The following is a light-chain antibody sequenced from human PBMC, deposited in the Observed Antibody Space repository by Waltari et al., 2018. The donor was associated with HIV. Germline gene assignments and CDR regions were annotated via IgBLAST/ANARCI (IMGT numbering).Light chain of an antibody. V-gene: IGKV3-20*01. CDR1: QTVSASY. CDR2: GAS. J-gene: IGKJ4*01. Sequence: EIVLTQSPGKMSLSPGERATLSCRASQTVSASYLAWYQQKRGQPPRLLIYGASKRATGIPYRFSGSGSGTDFTLTITRLDPEDFAVYYCQQYGSAPLTFGGGTKVEIK. CDR3: QQYGSAPLT.